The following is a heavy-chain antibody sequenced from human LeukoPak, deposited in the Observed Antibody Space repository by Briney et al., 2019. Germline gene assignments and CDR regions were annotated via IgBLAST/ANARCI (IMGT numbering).Heavy chain of an antibody. CDR2: SHYTGST. CDR1: SRSIRSYY. Sequence: SSETLSLTCSVSSRSIRSYYWSWIRQSPGKGLEWIAYSHYTGSTNHNPSLKSRVTMSVDTSKSQFSLNLSSVTTADTAIYYCARVNSDYAGFGRWGQGTLVTVSS. CDR3: ARVNSDYAGFGR. V-gene: IGHV4-59*01. D-gene: IGHD5-12*01. J-gene: IGHJ5*02.